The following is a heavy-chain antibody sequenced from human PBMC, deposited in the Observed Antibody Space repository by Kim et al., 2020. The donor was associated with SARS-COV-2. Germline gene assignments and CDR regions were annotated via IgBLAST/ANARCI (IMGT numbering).Heavy chain of an antibody. D-gene: IGHD3-16*02. Sequence: ASVKVSCKTSGDTFTRYGITWVRQAPGLGLEWMGWISPFIVHANYAEKLGGRVNMTTDTSTSTASMEVRSLRFEDTAVYYCARRAAVIPTGKAFFKFDVWGQGTLLSPSS. V-gene: IGHV1-18*01. J-gene: IGHJ4*02. CDR3: ARRAAVIPTGKAFFKFDV. CDR2: ISPFIVHA. CDR1: GDTFTRYG.